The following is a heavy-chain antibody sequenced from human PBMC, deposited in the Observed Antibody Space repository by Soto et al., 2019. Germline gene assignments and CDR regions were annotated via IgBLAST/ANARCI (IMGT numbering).Heavy chain of an antibody. CDR1: GYSFTGYY. J-gene: IGHJ6*02. CDR2: INPNSGGT. V-gene: IGHV1-2*02. CDR3: AREAGTIGNYYYGMDV. Sequence: QVQLVQSGAEVKKPGASVRVSCKASGYSFTGYYVHWVRLAPGQGLEWMGWINPNSGGTNHAQKFQGRVTMTRDTFISTAYMELTRLTSNDTAVYFCAREAGTIGNYYYGMDVWGQGTTVTVS. D-gene: IGHD1-7*01.